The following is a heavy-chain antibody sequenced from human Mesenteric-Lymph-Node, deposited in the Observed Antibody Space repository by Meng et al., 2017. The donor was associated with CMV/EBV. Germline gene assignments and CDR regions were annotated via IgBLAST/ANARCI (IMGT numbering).Heavy chain of an antibody. D-gene: IGHD6-19*01. CDR2: IYYSGST. CDR3: ARYLVAGTHPNH. CDR1: GYSISSSNW. Sequence: CAVSGYSISSSNWWGWIRQPPGKGLEWTGYIYYSGSTYYSPSLTSRVTMSVDTSKNQFSLKLSSVTAVDTAVYYCARYLVAGTHPNHWGQGTLVTVSS. J-gene: IGHJ4*02. V-gene: IGHV4-28*01.